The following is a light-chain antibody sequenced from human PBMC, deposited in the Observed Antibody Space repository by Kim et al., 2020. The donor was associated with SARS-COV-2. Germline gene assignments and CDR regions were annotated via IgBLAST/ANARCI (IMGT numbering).Light chain of an antibody. CDR3: NCRDSSGNSWV. CDR1: RLRSYY. J-gene: IGLJ3*02. CDR2: GKS. V-gene: IGLV3-19*01. Sequence: LGQAVRITCQGDRLRSYYASWYQQKPGQAPVLVIYGKSSRPSGIPDRFSGFTSGNTASLTITGAQAEDEADYYCNCRDSSGNSWVFGGGTQLTVL.